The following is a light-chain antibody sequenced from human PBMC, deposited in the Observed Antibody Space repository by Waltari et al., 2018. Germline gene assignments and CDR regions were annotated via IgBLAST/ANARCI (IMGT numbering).Light chain of an antibody. V-gene: IGLV2-8*01. Sequence: QSALTQPPSASGSPGQSVAISCTGTSSDVGGYNYVSWYQQHTGKAPRLMIYEVYKRPSGVPGRFSGSKSGNTASLTVSGLQAEDEADYYCSSYAGRDILVFGGGTRLTVL. CDR1: SSDVGGYNY. J-gene: IGLJ2*01. CDR3: SSYAGRDILV. CDR2: EVY.